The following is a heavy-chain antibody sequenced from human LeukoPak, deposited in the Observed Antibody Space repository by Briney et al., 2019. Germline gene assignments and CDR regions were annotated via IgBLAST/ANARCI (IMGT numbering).Heavy chain of an antibody. J-gene: IGHJ4*02. CDR3: ARAPTGFGELRFDY. CDR1: GFTFSSYA. D-gene: IGHD3-10*01. CDR2: ISGSGGST. V-gene: IGHV3-23*01. Sequence: PGGSLRLSCAASGFTFSSYAMSWVRQAPGKGLEWVSAISGSGGSTYYADSVKGRFTISRDNSKNTLYLQMNSLRAEDTAVYYCARAPTGFGELRFDYWGQGTLVTVSS.